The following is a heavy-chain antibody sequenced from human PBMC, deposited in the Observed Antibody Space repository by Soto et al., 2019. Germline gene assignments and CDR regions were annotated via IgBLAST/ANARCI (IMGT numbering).Heavy chain of an antibody. V-gene: IGHV3-74*01. CDR2: IDYDGGTT. D-gene: IGHD2-8*01. Sequence: EVPLVESGGDLVQPGGTLRLSCAVSGFTFSSYWMHWVRQAPGKGLVWVSRIDYDGGTTNYADSVKGRFTISRDNAKNTLYLQMNSLRDDDTAVYYCARAGVTHGFDYWGQGILVTVSS. J-gene: IGHJ4*02. CDR1: GFTFSSYW. CDR3: ARAGVTHGFDY.